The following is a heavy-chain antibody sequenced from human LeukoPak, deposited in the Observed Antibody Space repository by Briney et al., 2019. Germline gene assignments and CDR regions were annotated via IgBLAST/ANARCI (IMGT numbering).Heavy chain of an antibody. CDR2: ILYDGSNT. J-gene: IGHJ4*02. CDR1: GFTFSSHS. V-gene: IGHV3-30-3*01. D-gene: IGHD5-18*01. CDR3: ARDNGYSNGHAFDS. Sequence: PGRSLRLSCAATGFTFSSHSMHWLRQAPGKGLEWVALILYDGSNTYYSHSVKGRFTISRDDSKNTLCLQMNSLRPEDTAVYYCARDNGYSNGHAFDSWGQGIMVTVSS.